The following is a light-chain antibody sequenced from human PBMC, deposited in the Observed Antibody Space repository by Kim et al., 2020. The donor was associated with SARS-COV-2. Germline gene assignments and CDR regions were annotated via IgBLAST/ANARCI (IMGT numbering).Light chain of an antibody. V-gene: IGLV2-14*03. CDR2: EVS. Sequence: QSVVTQPASVSGSPGQSITISCAGSSSDIGAYDRVSWYRQHPGKAPTLVISEVSQRPSGVSSRFSGSKSGITASLTISGLQADDEADYYCNSFTTTSTWVFGGGTQLTVL. CDR3: NSFTTTSTWV. CDR1: SSDIGAYDR. J-gene: IGLJ3*02.